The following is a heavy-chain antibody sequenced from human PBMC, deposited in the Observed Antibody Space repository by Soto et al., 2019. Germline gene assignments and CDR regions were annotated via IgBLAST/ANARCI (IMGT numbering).Heavy chain of an antibody. CDR1: GYTFTGYY. V-gene: IGHV1-2*04. Sequence: ASVKVSCKASGYTFTGYYMHWVRQAPGQGLEWMGWINPNSGGTNYAQKFQGWVTMTRDTTISTAYMELSRLRSDDTAVYYCARDHVVVPAATFFDYWGQGTLVTVSS. D-gene: IGHD2-2*01. CDR3: ARDHVVVPAATFFDY. J-gene: IGHJ4*02. CDR2: INPNSGGT.